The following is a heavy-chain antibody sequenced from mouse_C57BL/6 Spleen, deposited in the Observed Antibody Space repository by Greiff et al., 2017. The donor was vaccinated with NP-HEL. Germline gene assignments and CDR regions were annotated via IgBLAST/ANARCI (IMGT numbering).Heavy chain of an antibody. CDR3: ARGDSNYDGFAY. CDR1: GYSITSGYD. CDR2: ISYSGST. J-gene: IGHJ3*01. D-gene: IGHD2-5*01. Sequence: EVQLQESGPGMVKPSQSLSLTCTVTGYSITSGYDWHWIRHFPGNKLEWMGYISYSGSTNYNPSLKSRISITHDTSKNHFFLKLNSVTTEDTATYYCARGDSNYDGFAYWGQGTLVTVSA. V-gene: IGHV3-1*01.